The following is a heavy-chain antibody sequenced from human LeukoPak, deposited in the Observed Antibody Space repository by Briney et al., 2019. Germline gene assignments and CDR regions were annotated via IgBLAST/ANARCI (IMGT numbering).Heavy chain of an antibody. CDR2: IKPDRSEI. J-gene: IGHJ2*01. CDR3: ARGEWYFDL. V-gene: IGHV3-7*04. Sequence: GGSLRLSCAASGFTFSSRWMSWVRQAPGKGLEWVANIKPDRSEIYYVDSVEGRFTISRDNAKNSLFLQMDSLRDEDTAVYYCARGEWYFDLWGRGTLATVSA. CDR1: GFTFSSRW.